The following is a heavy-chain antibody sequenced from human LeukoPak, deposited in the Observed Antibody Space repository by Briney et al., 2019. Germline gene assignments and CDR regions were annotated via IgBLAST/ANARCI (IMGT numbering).Heavy chain of an antibody. V-gene: IGHV4-59*08. D-gene: IGHD1-26*01. CDR2: ISETGSI. Sequence: SETLSLTCTVSGVSIRSYYWNWIRQPPGKGLEWIGYISETGSINYNSSLENRVTLSLDRSKSQISLNLRSATVADTAVYYCARQDALGKFPPPYYMDVWGKGTTVIVS. J-gene: IGHJ6*03. CDR3: ARQDALGKFPPPYYMDV. CDR1: GVSIRSYY.